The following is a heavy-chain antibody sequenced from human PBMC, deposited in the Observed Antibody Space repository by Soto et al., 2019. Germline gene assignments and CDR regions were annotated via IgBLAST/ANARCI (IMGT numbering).Heavy chain of an antibody. CDR1: GFSPSNARMG. V-gene: IGHV2-26*01. CDR2: IFSNDEK. CDR3: ARIRDGIAVAKGAFDI. D-gene: IGHD6-19*01. Sequence: FGATLVNPTETLTLTCTVPGFSPSNARMGVSWIRQPPGKALEWLAHIFSNDEKSYSTSLKSRLTISKDTSKSQVVLTMTNTDPVDTATYYCARIRDGIAVAKGAFDIWGQGTMVTVSS. J-gene: IGHJ3*02.